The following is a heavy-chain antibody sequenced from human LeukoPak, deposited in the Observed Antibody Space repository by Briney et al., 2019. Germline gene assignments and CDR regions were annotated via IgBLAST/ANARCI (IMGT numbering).Heavy chain of an antibody. J-gene: IGHJ3*02. CDR2: ITPHNGNT. CDR1: GYSFTTYG. V-gene: IGHV1-18*01. D-gene: IGHD3-3*02. CDR3: ARGSGSRIFYALDI. Sequence: ALVKVSCKASGYSFTTYGLTWVRQAPGQGLEWMGWITPHNGNTLYAQKLQGRVTMTADTSTSTAYMELRSLRSDDTAEYYCARGSGSRIFYALDIWGQGTMVTVSS.